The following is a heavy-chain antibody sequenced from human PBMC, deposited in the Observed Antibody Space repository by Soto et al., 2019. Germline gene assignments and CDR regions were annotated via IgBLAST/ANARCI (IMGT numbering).Heavy chain of an antibody. CDR1: GFTFSGYT. Sequence: PGGSLRLSCAASGFTFSGYTMNWVRQAPGKGLEWVAVIGNSGDGTHYADSVKGRFTISRDNAKNSLYLQMNSLRAEDTAVYYCARVGYYDFWSGYYTLGYYYYGMDVWGQGTTVTVSS. CDR3: ARVGYYDFWSGYYTLGYYYYGMDV. J-gene: IGHJ6*02. V-gene: IGHV3-21*04. CDR2: IGNSGDGT. D-gene: IGHD3-3*01.